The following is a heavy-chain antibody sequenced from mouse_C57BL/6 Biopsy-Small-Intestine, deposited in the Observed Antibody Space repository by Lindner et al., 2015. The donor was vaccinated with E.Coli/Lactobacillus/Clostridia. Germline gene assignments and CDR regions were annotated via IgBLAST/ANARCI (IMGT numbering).Heavy chain of an antibody. CDR1: GGTFSSYA. V-gene: IGHV1-81*01. CDR2: IIPIFGTA. CDR3: ARTVRMATIGLYYYGMDV. J-gene: IGHJ1*01. Sequence: SVKVSCKASGGTFSSYAISWVRQAPGQGLEWMGGIIPIFGTANYAQKFQGRVTITADESTSTAYMEMSSLRSEDTAVYYCARTVRMATIGLYYYGMDVWGQGTTVTVSS. D-gene: IGHD1-1*01.